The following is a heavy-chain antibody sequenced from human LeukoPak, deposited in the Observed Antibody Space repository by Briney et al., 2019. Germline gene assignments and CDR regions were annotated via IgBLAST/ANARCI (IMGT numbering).Heavy chain of an antibody. CDR2: IYPGDSDA. Sequence: GESLKTSCKGSGYSFTSYWIGWVRQMPGKGLEWMGIIYPGDSDARYSPSFQGQVTISADKSISTAYLQWSSLKASDTAMYYCARLPGYYDRYYFDYWGQGTLVIVSS. J-gene: IGHJ4*02. D-gene: IGHD3-22*01. CDR3: ARLPGYYDRYYFDY. CDR1: GYSFTSYW. V-gene: IGHV5-51*01.